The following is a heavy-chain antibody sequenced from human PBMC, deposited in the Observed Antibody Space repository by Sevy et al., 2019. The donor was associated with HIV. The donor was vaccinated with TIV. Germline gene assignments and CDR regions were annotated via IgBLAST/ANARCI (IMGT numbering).Heavy chain of an antibody. D-gene: IGHD6-19*01. J-gene: IGHJ6*02. CDR1: GFTFSNYG. CDR2: TSYNEGGE. Sequence: GGSLRLSCVASGFTFSNYGTLWVRQAPGKGLEWVAITSYNEGGENYADSVKGRFTISRDNSKNTVYLQMYRLTTEDTGVYYCAKDTGSSGYDHYGLDVWGQGTTVTVSS. CDR3: AKDTGSSGYDHYGLDV. V-gene: IGHV3-30*18.